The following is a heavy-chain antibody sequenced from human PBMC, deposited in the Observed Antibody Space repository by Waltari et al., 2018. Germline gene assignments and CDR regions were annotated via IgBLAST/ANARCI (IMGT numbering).Heavy chain of an antibody. CDR2: FDPKRRDT. J-gene: IGHJ4*02. D-gene: IGHD2-15*01. Sequence: VQLIQSGAEVKKPGASVRLSCKVSGYSLPELSLHWVRQPPGKGLEWMGGFDPKRRDTTYAQRFRGRVTMTEDTSTDTAYMELRSLTSDDTAVFYCATDWGYCSDDSCYVGERGDYWGQGTLVTVSS. V-gene: IGHV1-24*01. CDR3: ATDWGYCSDDSCYVGERGDY. CDR1: GYSLPELS.